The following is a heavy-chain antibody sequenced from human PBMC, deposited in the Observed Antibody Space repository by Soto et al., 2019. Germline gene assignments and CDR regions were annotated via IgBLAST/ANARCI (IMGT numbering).Heavy chain of an antibody. Sequence: EVQLVESGGGLVQPGGFLRLSCAASGFTFSDYWMSWVRETPGKGLERVAKINQGGSDIYYVDSVRGRFTISRDNAKCSLYLQMNSLGVEDTAVYYCVTESRSSGWFHWGQGTMVTVSS. V-gene: IGHV3-7*01. CDR1: GFTFSDYW. CDR3: VTESRSSGWFH. D-gene: IGHD6-19*01. CDR2: INQGGSDI. J-gene: IGHJ3*01.